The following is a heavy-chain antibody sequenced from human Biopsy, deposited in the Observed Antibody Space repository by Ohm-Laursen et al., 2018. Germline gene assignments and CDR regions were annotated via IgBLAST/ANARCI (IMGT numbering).Heavy chain of an antibody. J-gene: IGHJ6*02. CDR1: GGSISSDW. Sequence: TLSLTCTVSGGSISSDWWSWIRQTPGKGLEWIGYVYCSGTTTYNPSLRSRVTISVDTSMNQISLRLQSVTAADTAIYYCTRATNSTGWPYYYFYGMDIWGQGTTVTVSS. V-gene: IGHV4-59*01. CDR3: TRATNSTGWPYYYFYGMDI. CDR2: VYCSGTT. D-gene: IGHD2/OR15-2a*01.